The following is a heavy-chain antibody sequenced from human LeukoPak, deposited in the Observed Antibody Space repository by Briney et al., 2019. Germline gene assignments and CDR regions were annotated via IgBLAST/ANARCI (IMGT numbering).Heavy chain of an antibody. D-gene: IGHD2-2*01. J-gene: IGHJ6*02. V-gene: IGHV4-39*01. CDR2: IYYSGST. Sequence: SETLSLTCTVSGGSISSSSYYWGWIRQPPGKGLEWIGSIYYSGSTYYNPSLKSRVTISVDTSKNQFSLKLSSVTAADTAVYYCARGSVDCSSTSCSTIYYYYGMDVWGQGTTVTVSS. CDR3: ARGSVDCSSTSCSTIYYYYGMDV. CDR1: GGSISSSSYY.